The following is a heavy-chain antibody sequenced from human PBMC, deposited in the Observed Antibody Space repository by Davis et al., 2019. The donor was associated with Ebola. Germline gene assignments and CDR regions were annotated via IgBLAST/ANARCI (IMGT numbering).Heavy chain of an antibody. D-gene: IGHD6-19*01. CDR1: GFTFSSYS. Sequence: GESLKISCAASGFTFSSYSMNWVRQAPGKGLEWVSSISSSSSYIYHADSVKGRFTISRDNSKNTLYLQMNSLRAEDTAVYYCARGHGWYSSGCDYWGQGTLVTVSS. CDR2: ISSSSSYI. V-gene: IGHV3-21*01. CDR3: ARGHGWYSSGCDY. J-gene: IGHJ4*02.